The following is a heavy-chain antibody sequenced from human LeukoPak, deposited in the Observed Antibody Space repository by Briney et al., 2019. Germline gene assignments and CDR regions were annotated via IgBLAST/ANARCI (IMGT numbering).Heavy chain of an antibody. CDR3: TTLGVDLNPDS. D-gene: IGHD3-16*01. V-gene: IGHV3-15*04. CDR1: GFTFSNDW. Sequence: GGSLRVSCAGSGFTFSNDWMSWVRQAPGKGLEWVGRIESKTDGGATDYAAPVKGRFTISRDDSKNTLYLQMDSLKTEDTALYYCTTLGVDLNPDSWGQGTLVIVSS. CDR2: IESKTDGGAT. J-gene: IGHJ4*02.